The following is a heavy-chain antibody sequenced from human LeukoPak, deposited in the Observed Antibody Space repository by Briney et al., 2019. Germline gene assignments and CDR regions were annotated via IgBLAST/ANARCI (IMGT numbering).Heavy chain of an antibody. CDR2: ISYSGST. CDR1: GFTGSCEC. CDR3: AESRRPGCYIYGDAYYVYYMDV. Sequence: SETLSLTCTVSGFTGSCECWNWIRQPPGQGLEWIGYISYSGSTSYNPSLKSRVTISVDPSKSQLSLKLRSLTAADTSVNYCAESRRPGCYIYGDAYYVYYMDVWGKGTTVIVS. D-gene: IGHD5-18*01. V-gene: IGHV4-59*02. J-gene: IGHJ6*03.